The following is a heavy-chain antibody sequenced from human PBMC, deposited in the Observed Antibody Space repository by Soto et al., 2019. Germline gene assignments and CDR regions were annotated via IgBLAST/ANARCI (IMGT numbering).Heavy chain of an antibody. CDR2: ISWHSGSI. D-gene: IGHD6-19*01. CDR1: GFTFDDHA. V-gene: IGHV3-9*01. Sequence: EVQLVESGGGLTQPGRSLRLSCAASGFTFDDHAMHWVRQAQGKGLEWLSGISWHSGSIRYADSAKGRFIISRDNVKNSLYFQMDSLRPEDTALYYCVREAISSGWSGGRIYNFDKWGQGTLVVVSS. CDR3: VREAISSGWSGGRIYNFDK. J-gene: IGHJ4*02.